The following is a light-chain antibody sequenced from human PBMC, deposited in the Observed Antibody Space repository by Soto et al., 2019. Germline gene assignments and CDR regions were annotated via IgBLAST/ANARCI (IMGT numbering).Light chain of an antibody. CDR1: QSVSSK. Sequence: IVMTPSPATRSVAARDALTLSCMSSQSVSSKLAWYQQKPGQAPRLLIYGASTRATGIPARFSGSGSGTDFTLIISSLQSEDSAVYYCQQYNSWLWTFGQGTKVDIK. J-gene: IGKJ1*01. CDR2: GAS. CDR3: QQYNSWLWT. V-gene: IGKV3-15*01.